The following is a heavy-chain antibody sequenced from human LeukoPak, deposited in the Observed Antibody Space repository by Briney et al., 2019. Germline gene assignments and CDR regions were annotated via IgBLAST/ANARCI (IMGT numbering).Heavy chain of an antibody. CDR3: ARRPRRIAAAGLDY. Sequence: SETLSLTCAVYGGSFSGYYWSWIRQPPGKGLEWIGEINHSGSTNYSPSLKSRVTISVDTSKNQFSLKLSSVTAADTAVYYCARRPRRIAAAGLDYWGQGTLVTVSS. J-gene: IGHJ4*02. D-gene: IGHD6-13*01. V-gene: IGHV4-34*01. CDR1: GGSFSGYY. CDR2: INHSGST.